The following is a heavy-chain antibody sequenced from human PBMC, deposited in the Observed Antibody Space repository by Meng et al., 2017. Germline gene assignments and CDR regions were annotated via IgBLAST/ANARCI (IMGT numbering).Heavy chain of an antibody. Sequence: GESLKISCAASGFTFSSYAMHWVRQAPGKGLEWVAVISYDGSNKYYADSVKGRFTISRDNSKNTLYLQMNSLRAEDTAVYYCAREQSWIQLRFLGYGMDVWGQGTTVTVSS. J-gene: IGHJ6*02. CDR2: ISYDGSNK. CDR3: AREQSWIQLRFLGYGMDV. V-gene: IGHV3-30*01. CDR1: GFTFSSYA. D-gene: IGHD5-18*01.